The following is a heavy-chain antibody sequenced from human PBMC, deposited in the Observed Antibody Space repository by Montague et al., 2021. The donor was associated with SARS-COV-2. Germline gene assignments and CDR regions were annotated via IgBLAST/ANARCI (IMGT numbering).Heavy chain of an antibody. CDR3: ARAPTYYDVLTGHDSGIDV. CDR1: GGPFSGYF. D-gene: IGHD3-9*01. V-gene: IGHV4-34*01. J-gene: IGHJ3*01. Sequence: SETLSLTCGVSGGPFSGYFRSWTRQTPGKGLEWIGEISHGGATKYNPTLKRRVTVSADKSRNQSSLKLNSVPAADTGVYYCARAPTYYDVLTGHDSGIDVWGQGTMVIVSS. CDR2: ISHGGAT.